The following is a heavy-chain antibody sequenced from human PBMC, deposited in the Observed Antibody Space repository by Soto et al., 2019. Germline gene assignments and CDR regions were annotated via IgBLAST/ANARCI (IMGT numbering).Heavy chain of an antibody. CDR3: ARDYSSGIVGAPNWFDP. CDR1: GGTFSSYT. D-gene: IGHD3-10*01. Sequence: SVKVSCKASGGTFSSYTISWVRQAPGQGLEWMGRIIPILGIANYAQKFQGRVTITADESTSTAYMELSSLRSEDTAVYYCARDYSSGIVGAPNWFDPWGQGTLVTVSS. V-gene: IGHV1-69*04. CDR2: IIPILGIA. J-gene: IGHJ5*02.